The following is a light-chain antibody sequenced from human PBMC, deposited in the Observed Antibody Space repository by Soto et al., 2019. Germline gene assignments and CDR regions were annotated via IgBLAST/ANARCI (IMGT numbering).Light chain of an antibody. CDR2: EVN. CDR3: SSYAGSSNV. Sequence: QSVLTQPRSASGSPGQSVAISCTGTSSGVGGYNYVSWYQQHPGKAPKLMIYEVNKRPSGVPDRFSGSKSGNTASLTVSGLQAEDEADYYCSSYAGSSNVFGTGTKVTVL. V-gene: IGLV2-8*01. J-gene: IGLJ1*01. CDR1: SSGVGGYNY.